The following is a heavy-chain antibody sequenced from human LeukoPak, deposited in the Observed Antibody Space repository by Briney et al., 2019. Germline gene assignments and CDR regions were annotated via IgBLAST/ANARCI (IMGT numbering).Heavy chain of an antibody. D-gene: IGHD3-10*01. V-gene: IGHV3-30*04. J-gene: IGHJ4*02. Sequence: GSLRLSCAASGFTFSSYVMHWVRQAPGKGLEWVAIISYDGSNEYYADSVKGRFTISRDNSKNTLYLQMNSLRAADTAVYYCAKSPGDDSGDDPGYWGQGTLVTVSS. CDR2: ISYDGSNE. CDR3: AKSPGDDSGDDPGY. CDR1: GFTFSSYV.